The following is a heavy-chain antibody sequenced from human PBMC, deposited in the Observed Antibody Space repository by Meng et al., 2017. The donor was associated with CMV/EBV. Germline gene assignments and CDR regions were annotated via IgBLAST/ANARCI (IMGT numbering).Heavy chain of an antibody. CDR1: SSNW. V-gene: IGHV4-4*02. Sequence: SSNWWGWVRQPPERGLEWSGEIYHSGRTNYNPSLKSRVTISVDKSKNQFSLKLSSVTAADTAVYYCASWAPAIAAAGSTLAVFDYWGQGTLVTVSS. CDR2: IYHSGRT. D-gene: IGHD6-13*01. J-gene: IGHJ4*02. CDR3: ASWAPAIAAAGSTLAVFDY.